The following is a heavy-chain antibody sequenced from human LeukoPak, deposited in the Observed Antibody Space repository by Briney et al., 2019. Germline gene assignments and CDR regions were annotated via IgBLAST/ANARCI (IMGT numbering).Heavy chain of an antibody. D-gene: IGHD1-14*01. V-gene: IGHV4-59*01. J-gene: IGHJ4*02. CDR2: FYYSGST. CDR1: GGSINSDY. Sequence: SETLSLTCTVSGGSINSDYWSWIRQPPGKGLEWIGYFYYSGSTNYNPSLKSRVTISVDTSKNQFSLKLSSVTAADTAVYYCAAVARTLVFDYWGQGTLVTVSS. CDR3: AAVARTLVFDY.